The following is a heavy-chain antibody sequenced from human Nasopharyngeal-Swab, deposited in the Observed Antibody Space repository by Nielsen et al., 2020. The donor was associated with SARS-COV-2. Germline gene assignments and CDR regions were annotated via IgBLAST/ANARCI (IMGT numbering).Heavy chain of an antibody. CDR3: ATDSSGYHGAFDI. CDR2: IVVGSGNT. V-gene: IGHV1-58*01. J-gene: IGHJ3*02. D-gene: IGHD3-22*01. Sequence: WVRQAPGQRLEWIGWIVVGSGNTNYAQKFQERVTITRDMSTSTAYMELSSLRSEDTAVYYCATDSSGYHGAFDIWGQGTMVTVSS.